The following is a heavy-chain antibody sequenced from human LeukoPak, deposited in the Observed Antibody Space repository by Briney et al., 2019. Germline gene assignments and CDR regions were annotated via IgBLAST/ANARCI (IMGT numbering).Heavy chain of an antibody. CDR1: GGSVSSGSYY. D-gene: IGHD2-2*01. Sequence: SETLSLTCTVSGGSVSSGSYYWSWIRQPPGKGLEGIGYIYYSGSTNYNPSLKSRVTISVDTSKNHFSLKLSSVTAADTAVYYCARGTRYCSSTSCYRPLDYWGQGTLVTVSS. V-gene: IGHV4-61*03. CDR3: ARGTRYCSSTSCYRPLDY. J-gene: IGHJ4*02. CDR2: IYYSGST.